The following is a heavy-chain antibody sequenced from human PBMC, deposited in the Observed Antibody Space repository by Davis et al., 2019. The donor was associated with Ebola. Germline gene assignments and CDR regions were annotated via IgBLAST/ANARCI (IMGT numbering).Heavy chain of an antibody. J-gene: IGHJ4*02. Sequence: PSETLSLTCTVSGDSISSGGYYWTWLRLLPGKGLEWIGYVFYSGSTYYNPSLKSRLTIGIDTSKNQFSLEMNSVTAADTAMYYCSERGSSVWGQGTLVTVSS. CDR1: GDSISSGGYY. V-gene: IGHV4-31*03. CDR3: SERGSSV. CDR2: VFYSGST. D-gene: IGHD3-10*01.